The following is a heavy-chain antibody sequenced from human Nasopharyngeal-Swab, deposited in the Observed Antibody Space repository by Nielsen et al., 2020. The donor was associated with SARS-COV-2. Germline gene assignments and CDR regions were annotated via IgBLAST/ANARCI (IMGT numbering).Heavy chain of an antibody. D-gene: IGHD2-2*01. CDR2: INAGNGNT. CDR3: ARGCSSTSCPQGVGWFDP. J-gene: IGHJ5*02. Sequence: WVRHAPGQWFVWMGWINAGNGNTKYSQKFQGRVTITRDTSASTAYMELSSLRSEDTAVYYCARGCSSTSCPQGVGWFDPWGQGTLVTVSS. V-gene: IGHV1-3*01.